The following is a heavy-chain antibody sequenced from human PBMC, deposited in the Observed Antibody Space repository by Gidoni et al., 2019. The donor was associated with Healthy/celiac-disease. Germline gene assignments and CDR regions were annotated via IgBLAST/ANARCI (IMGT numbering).Heavy chain of an antibody. V-gene: IGHV1-46*01. J-gene: IGHJ4*02. CDR3: ARDEDSGYDRDYYFDY. Sequence: QVQLVQSGAEVKKPGASVKVSCKASGYTFSSYYMHWVRQGPGQGLEWMGIINPSGGSTSYAQKFQGRVTMTRDTSTSTVYMELSSLRSEDTAVYYCARDEDSGYDRDYYFDYWGQGTLVTVSS. CDR1: GYTFSSYY. CDR2: INPSGGST. D-gene: IGHD5-12*01.